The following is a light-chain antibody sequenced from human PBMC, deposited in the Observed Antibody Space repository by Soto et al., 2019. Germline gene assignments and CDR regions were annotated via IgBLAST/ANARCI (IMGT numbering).Light chain of an antibody. CDR1: NSDIGTYNY. CDR3: SSYTSTSTLYV. CDR2: EVS. V-gene: IGLV2-14*01. Sequence: QSVLTQPASVSGSPGQSITISCTGSNSDIGTYNYVSWYQQLPGKAPKLVISEVSNRPSGISGRFSGSKSGNAASLTISGLQAEDEATYYCSSYTSTSTLYVVGPGTKVTVL. J-gene: IGLJ1*01.